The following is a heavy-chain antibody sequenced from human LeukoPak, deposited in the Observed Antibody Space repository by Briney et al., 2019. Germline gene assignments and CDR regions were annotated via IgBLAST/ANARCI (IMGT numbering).Heavy chain of an antibody. CDR3: ARTPGVRADFDY. D-gene: IGHD1-1*01. J-gene: IGHJ4*02. CDR1: GDSVSSNTTA. Sequence: SQTLSLTCAISGDSVSSNTTAWIWIRQSPSRGLEWLGRTFYRSKWYNDYAVSVKSRITINPDTSKNQFSLQLNSVTPEDTAVCYCARTPGVRADFDYWAQGTLVTVSS. CDR2: TFYRSKWYN. V-gene: IGHV6-1*01.